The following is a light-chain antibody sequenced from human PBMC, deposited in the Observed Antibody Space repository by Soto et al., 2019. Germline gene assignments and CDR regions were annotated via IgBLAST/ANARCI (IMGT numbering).Light chain of an antibody. CDR1: QSISSY. CDR2: AAS. Sequence: DIQMTQAPSSLSASVGDRVTITCRASQSISSYLNWYQQKPGKAPKRLIYAASSLQSGVPSRFSGSGFGTDFTLTNSSLQPDDFATYYCKQSYSTPPYTFGQGTKLEIK. CDR3: KQSYSTPPYT. J-gene: IGKJ2*01. V-gene: IGKV1-39*01.